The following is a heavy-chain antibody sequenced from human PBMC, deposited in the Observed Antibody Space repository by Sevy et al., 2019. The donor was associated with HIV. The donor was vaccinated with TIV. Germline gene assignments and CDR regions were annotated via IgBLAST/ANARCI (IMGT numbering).Heavy chain of an antibody. J-gene: IGHJ4*02. V-gene: IGHV3-7*01. CDR2: IKSDGSDK. D-gene: IGHD1-26*01. CDR1: GFTFSAYR. Sequence: GGSLRLSCAASGFTFSAYRMNWVRQAPGKGLEWVANIKSDGSDKHYVDSVEGRFTISRDIAKNSLYLQMNSLRVEDTAVYYCAQEPVGRFDSWGQGTLVTVSS. CDR3: AQEPVGRFDS.